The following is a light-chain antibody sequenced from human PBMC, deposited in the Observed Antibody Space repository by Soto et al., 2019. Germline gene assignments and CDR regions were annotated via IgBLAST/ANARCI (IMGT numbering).Light chain of an antibody. J-gene: IGKJ1*01. CDR2: GAS. CDR3: QQYNNWPPWT. Sequence: EIVMTQSPTTLSVSPGESATLSCRASQSVNSNLAWYQQKPGQAPRLLIYGASTRATGIPARFSGSGSGTDFTLTISGLQSEDFAVYYCQQYNNWPPWTFGQGTKVEIK. CDR1: QSVNSN. V-gene: IGKV3-15*01.